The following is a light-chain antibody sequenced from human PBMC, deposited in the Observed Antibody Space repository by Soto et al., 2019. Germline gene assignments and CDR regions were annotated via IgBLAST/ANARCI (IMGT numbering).Light chain of an antibody. CDR2: GVT. J-gene: IGLJ2*01. CDR1: NSDIGTHDL. Sequence: QSALTQPASVSGSPGQSVTITCTGTNSDIGTHDLVSWYQQHPGKGPKLVIYGVTERPSGVSPRFTGSKSGNTASLTISGLQADDEAHYYCSSYTGSVPLVFGGGTQLTVL. V-gene: IGLV2-23*02. CDR3: SSYTGSVPLV.